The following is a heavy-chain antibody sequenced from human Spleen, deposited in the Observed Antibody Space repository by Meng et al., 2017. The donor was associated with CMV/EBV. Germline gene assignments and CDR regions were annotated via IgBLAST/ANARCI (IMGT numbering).Heavy chain of an antibody. CDR2: IKQDGSEK. V-gene: IGHV3-7*03. J-gene: IGHJ4*02. CDR1: GFSFSGYW. D-gene: IGHD6-13*01. CDR3: AKVDSGSWYRGFFDY. Sequence: GESLKISCAASGFSFSGYWMSWVRQAPGKGLVWVANIKQDGSEKYYVDSMKGRFIISRDNSKNTLYLQMNSLRAEDTAIYYCAKVDSGSWYRGFFDYWGQGTLVTVSS.